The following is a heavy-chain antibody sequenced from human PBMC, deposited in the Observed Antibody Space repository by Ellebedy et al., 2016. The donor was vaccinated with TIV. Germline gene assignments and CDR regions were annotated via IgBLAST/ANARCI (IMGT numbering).Heavy chain of an antibody. CDR2: IYYSGST. CDR1: GGSFSGYY. Sequence: MPSETLSLTCAVYGGSFSGYYWSWIRQPPGKGLEWIGYIYYSGSTNYNPSLKSRVTISVDTSKNQFSLKLSSVTAADTAVYYCARDQDGYSYFDYWGQGTLVTVSS. J-gene: IGHJ4*02. D-gene: IGHD5-24*01. CDR3: ARDQDGYSYFDY. V-gene: IGHV4-59*01.